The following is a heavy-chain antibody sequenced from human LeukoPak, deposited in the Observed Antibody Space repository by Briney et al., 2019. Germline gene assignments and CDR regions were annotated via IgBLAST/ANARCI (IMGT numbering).Heavy chain of an antibody. V-gene: IGHV3-30*18. CDR1: GFTFSSYG. J-gene: IGHJ6*04. D-gene: IGHD3-10*01. Sequence: GRSLRLSCAASGFTFSSYGMHWVRHAPGKGLEWVAVISYDGSNKYYADSVKGRLTISRDNSKNTLYLQMNSLRAEDTAVYYCAKDSVRYYYGSGAEIYYYYGMDVWGKGTTVTVSS. CDR2: ISYDGSNK. CDR3: AKDSVRYYYGSGAEIYYYYGMDV.